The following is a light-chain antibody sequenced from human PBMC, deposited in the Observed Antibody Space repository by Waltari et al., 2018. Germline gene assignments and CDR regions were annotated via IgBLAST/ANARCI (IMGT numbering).Light chain of an antibody. Sequence: DIQMTQSPYPLSASVGDRVTITCRASQSITNWFAWYQQKPGKAPKLLIYRASNLESGVPSRFSGSGSGTEFTLTISSLQPDDFATYYCQQYDNYWTFGQGTKVEIK. CDR3: QQYDNYWT. CDR1: QSITNW. CDR2: RAS. J-gene: IGKJ1*01. V-gene: IGKV1-5*03.